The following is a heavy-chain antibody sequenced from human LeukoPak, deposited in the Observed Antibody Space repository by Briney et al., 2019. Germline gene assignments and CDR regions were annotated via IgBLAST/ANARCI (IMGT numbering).Heavy chain of an antibody. CDR3: AKLLYYYDSSQPY. D-gene: IGHD3-22*01. CDR2: IRYDGSNK. CDR1: GFTFSSYE. V-gene: IGHV3-30*02. J-gene: IGHJ4*02. Sequence: GGSLRLSCAASGFTFSSYEMNWVRQAPGKGLEWVAFIRYDGSNKYYADSVKGRSTISRDNSKNTLYLQMNSLRAEDTAVYYCAKLLYYYDSSQPYWGQGTLVTVSS.